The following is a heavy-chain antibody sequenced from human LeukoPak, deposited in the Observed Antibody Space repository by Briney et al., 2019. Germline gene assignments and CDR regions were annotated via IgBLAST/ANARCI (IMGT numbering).Heavy chain of an antibody. CDR2: INHSGSA. Sequence: SETLSLTCAVYGGSFSGYYWSWIRQAPGKGLEWIGEINHSGSANYNPSLKSRVTISVDTSKNQFSLKLSSVTAADTAVYYCARQSGSSTWSSDYWGQGTLVTVSS. CDR3: ARQSGSSTWSSDY. D-gene: IGHD6-13*01. V-gene: IGHV4-34*01. CDR1: GGSFSGYY. J-gene: IGHJ4*02.